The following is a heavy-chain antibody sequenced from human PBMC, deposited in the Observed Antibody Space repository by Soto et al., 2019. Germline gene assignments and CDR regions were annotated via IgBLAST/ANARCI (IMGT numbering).Heavy chain of an antibody. Sequence: QVQLVESEGGVVQPGRSLRLSCAASGFTFSSYGMHWVRQAPGKGLEWVAVISYDGSNKYYADSVKGRFTISRDNSKNTLYLQMNSLRAEDTAVYYCAKDNGYFDYWGQGTLVTVSS. D-gene: IGHD4-17*01. CDR3: AKDNGYFDY. J-gene: IGHJ4*02. CDR2: ISYDGSNK. V-gene: IGHV3-30*18. CDR1: GFTFSSYG.